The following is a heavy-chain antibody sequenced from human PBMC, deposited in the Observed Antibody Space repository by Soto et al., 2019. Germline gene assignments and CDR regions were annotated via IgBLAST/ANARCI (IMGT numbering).Heavy chain of an antibody. CDR2: IWYDGSNK. D-gene: IGHD6-6*01. CDR3: ARDRRGYSSSSGDYYYGMDV. Sequence: GGSLRLSCAAYGFTFSSYGMHWVRQAPGKXLEWVAVIWYDGSNKYYADSVKGRFTISRDNSKNTLYLQMNSLRAEDTAVYYCARDRRGYSSSSGDYYYGMDVWGQGTTVTVS. V-gene: IGHV3-33*01. J-gene: IGHJ6*02. CDR1: GFTFSSYG.